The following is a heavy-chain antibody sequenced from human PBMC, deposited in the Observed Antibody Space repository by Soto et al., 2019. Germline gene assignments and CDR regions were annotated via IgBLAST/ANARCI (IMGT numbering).Heavy chain of an antibody. CDR3: ARVGIVGATPLDY. CDR1: GGSFSGYY. D-gene: IGHD1-26*01. CDR2: INHSGST. Sequence: SETLSLTCAVYGGSFSGYYWSWIRQPPGKGLEWIGEINHSGSTNYNPSLKGRVTISVDTSKNQFSLKLSSVTAADTAVYYCARVGIVGATPLDYWGQGTLVTVSS. V-gene: IGHV4-34*01. J-gene: IGHJ4*02.